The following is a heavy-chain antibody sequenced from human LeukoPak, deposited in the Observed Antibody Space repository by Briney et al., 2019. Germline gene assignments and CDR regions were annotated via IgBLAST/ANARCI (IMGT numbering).Heavy chain of an antibody. J-gene: IGHJ4*02. D-gene: IGHD6-13*01. CDR2: IKEDGSEK. V-gene: IGHV3-7*03. CDR1: GLNFSSRW. CDR3: ARDSGWWRFDF. Sequence: GGSLRLSCAASGLNFSSRWMNWVRQAPGQGLEWVASIKEDGSEKHYVDSVKGRFTISRDNGKDSLYLQMNSLRAEDTAVYYCARDSGWWRFDFWGQGTLVTVSS.